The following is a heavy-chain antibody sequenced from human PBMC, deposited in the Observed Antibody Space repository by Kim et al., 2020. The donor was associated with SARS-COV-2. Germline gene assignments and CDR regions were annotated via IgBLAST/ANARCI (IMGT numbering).Heavy chain of an antibody. J-gene: IGHJ6*01. CDR3: ARDPGSRLRGLTYSYYGM. V-gene: IGHV3-30-3*01. Sequence: GGSLRLSCAASGFTFSSCAIHWVRQAPGKGLEWVAVISYDGSNKNYADSVKGRFTISRDNSKNTLYLQMNSLRAEDTALYYCARDPGSRLRGLTYSYYGM. CDR1: GFTFSSCA. CDR2: ISYDGSNK. D-gene: IGHD3-10*01.